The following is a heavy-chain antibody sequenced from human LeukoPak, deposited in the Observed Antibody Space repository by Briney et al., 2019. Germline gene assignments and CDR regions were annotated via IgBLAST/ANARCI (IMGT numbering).Heavy chain of an antibody. V-gene: IGHV3-20*04. Sequence: QSGGSLRLSCAASGFTFDDYGMSWVRHAPGKGLEWVSGINWNGGSTGYADSVKGRFTISRDSAKTSLYLQMNSLRAEDTALYYCARGGPATVGPLRGVVDIWGQGTMVTVSS. CDR2: INWNGGST. CDR1: GFTFDDYG. CDR3: ARGGPATVGPLRGVVDI. D-gene: IGHD4-23*01. J-gene: IGHJ3*02.